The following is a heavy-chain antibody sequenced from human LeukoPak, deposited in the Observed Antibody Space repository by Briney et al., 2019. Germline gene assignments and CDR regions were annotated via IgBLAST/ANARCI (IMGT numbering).Heavy chain of an antibody. CDR3: ARLTPSYSSSNPWFDP. CDR1: GGSISSSSYY. V-gene: IGHV4-39*02. J-gene: IGHJ5*02. D-gene: IGHD6-6*01. CDR2: IYYSGST. Sequence: SETLSLTCTVSGGSISSSSYYWGWIRQPPGKGLEWIGSIYYSGSTYYNPSLKSRVTISVDTSKNHFSLRLNSVTAADTAVYYCARLTPSYSSSNPWFDPWGQGTLVTVSS.